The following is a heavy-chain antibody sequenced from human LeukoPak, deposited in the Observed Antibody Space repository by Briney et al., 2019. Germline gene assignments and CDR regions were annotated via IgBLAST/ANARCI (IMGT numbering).Heavy chain of an antibody. V-gene: IGHV3-23*01. Sequence: GGSLRLSCAASGFTFSSYAMSWVRQAPGKGLEWVSAISGSGGSTYYADSVKGRFTISRDNSKNTLYLQMNSLRAEDTAVYYCAKPARRYCSSTSCYYYYYMDVWGKGTTVTVSS. CDR1: GFTFSSYA. D-gene: IGHD2-2*01. CDR2: ISGSGGST. CDR3: AKPARRYCSSTSCYYYYYMDV. J-gene: IGHJ6*03.